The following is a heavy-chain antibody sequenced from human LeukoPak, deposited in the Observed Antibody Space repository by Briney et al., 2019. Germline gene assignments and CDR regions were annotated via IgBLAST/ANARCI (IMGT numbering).Heavy chain of an antibody. D-gene: IGHD3-22*01. CDR2: IYSGGST. J-gene: IGHJ4*02. V-gene: IGHV3-66*02. CDR3: ASAVLVTPKYFDY. CDR1: GFTVSSNY. Sequence: PGGSLRLSCAASGFTVSSNYMSWVRQAPGKGLEWVSVIYSGGSTYYADSVKGRFTISRDNSKNTLYLQMNRLRAEDTAVYYCASAVLVTPKYFDYWGQGTLVTVSS.